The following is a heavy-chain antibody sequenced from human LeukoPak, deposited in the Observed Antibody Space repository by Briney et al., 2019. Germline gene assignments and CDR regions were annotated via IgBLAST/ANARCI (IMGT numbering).Heavy chain of an antibody. Sequence: GGSLRLSCAASGFTFSSYSMNWVRQAPGKGLEWVSSINSKSRYIYYADSLKGRFTISRDNGKNSVYLQMNSLRAEDTAVYFCARADSSSSRLDCWGQGALVTVSS. CDR3: ARADSSSSRLDC. CDR1: GFTFSSYS. J-gene: IGHJ4*02. V-gene: IGHV3-21*01. D-gene: IGHD6-6*01. CDR2: INSKSRYI.